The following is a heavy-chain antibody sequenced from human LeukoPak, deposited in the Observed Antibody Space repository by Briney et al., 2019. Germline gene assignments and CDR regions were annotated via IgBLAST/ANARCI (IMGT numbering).Heavy chain of an antibody. D-gene: IGHD3-10*01. CDR1: GGSFSGYY. CDR2: INHSGST. V-gene: IGHV4-34*01. J-gene: IGHJ4*02. Sequence: SETLSLTCAVYGGSFSGYYWSWIRQPPGKGLEWIGEINHSGSTNYNASLKSRVTISVDTSKNQFSLKLSSVTAADTAVYYCARGWGITLIHWGQGTLVTVSS. CDR3: ARGWGITLIH.